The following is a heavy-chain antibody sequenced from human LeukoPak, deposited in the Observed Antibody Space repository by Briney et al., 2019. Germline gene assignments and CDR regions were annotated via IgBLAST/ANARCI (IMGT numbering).Heavy chain of an antibody. V-gene: IGHV1-69*04. CDR1: GGTFSSYA. D-gene: IGHD7-27*01. CDR2: IIPILGIA. J-gene: IGHJ6*02. Sequence: SVKVSCKASGGTFSSYAISWVRQAPGQGLEWMGRIIPILGIANYAQKFQGRVTITADKSTSTAYMELGSLRSEDTAVYYCATGGTRGAYYGMDVWGQGTTVTVSS. CDR3: ATGGTRGAYYGMDV.